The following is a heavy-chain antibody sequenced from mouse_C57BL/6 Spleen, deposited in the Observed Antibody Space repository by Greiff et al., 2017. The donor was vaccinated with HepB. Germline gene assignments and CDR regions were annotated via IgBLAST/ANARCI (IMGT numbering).Heavy chain of an antibody. D-gene: IGHD1-1*01. J-gene: IGHJ1*03. CDR3: ARREGITTVVATYWYFDV. Sequence: VQRVESGAELARPGASVKLSCKASGYTFTSYGISWVKQRTGQGLEWIGEIYPRSGNTYYNEKFKGKATLTADKSSSTAYMELRSLTSEDSAVYFCARREGITTVVATYWYFDVWGTGTTVTVSS. V-gene: IGHV1-81*01. CDR2: IYPRSGNT. CDR1: GYTFTSYG.